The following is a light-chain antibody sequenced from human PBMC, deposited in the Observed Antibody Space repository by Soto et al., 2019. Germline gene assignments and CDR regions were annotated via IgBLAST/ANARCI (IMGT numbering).Light chain of an antibody. V-gene: IGKV3D-15*01. CDR3: QQYNNWPTWT. Sequence: EIVMTQSPATVHVSPGERVTLSCRASQSVSNQIAWYQQRPGQAPRLLVFGASSRATGIPDRFSGSGSETEFTLTISSLQAEDSAVYFCQQYNNWPTWTFGQGTKVAIK. CDR1: QSVSNQ. CDR2: GAS. J-gene: IGKJ1*01.